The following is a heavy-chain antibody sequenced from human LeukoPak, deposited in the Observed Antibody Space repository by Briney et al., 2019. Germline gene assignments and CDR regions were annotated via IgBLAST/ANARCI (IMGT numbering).Heavy chain of an antibody. Sequence: PGGSLRLSCAASGFTFSSYAMTWVRQAPGEGLEWVASIGGSGASTYFADPLKGRFTVSRDDSKNTFYLQLNSLRDEDTAIYYCVRSNIVVVAAAGDIWGQGTLVTVSS. V-gene: IGHV3-23*01. CDR2: IGGSGAST. D-gene: IGHD2-15*01. CDR1: GFTFSSYA. J-gene: IGHJ3*02. CDR3: VRSNIVVVAAAGDI.